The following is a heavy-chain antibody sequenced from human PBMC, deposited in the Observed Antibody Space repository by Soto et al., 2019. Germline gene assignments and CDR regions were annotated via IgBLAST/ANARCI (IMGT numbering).Heavy chain of an antibody. Sequence: SDTLSLTCTVSGDSISSDYWSWIRQPPGKGLEWIGYTYYSGLTNTNPSLKSRLTISVDTSKNQFSLKLSSVTAADTAVYYCARRSRLYSSSSYYYYYGMDVWGQGTTVTVSS. CDR3: ARRSRLYSSSSYYYYYGMDV. J-gene: IGHJ6*02. V-gene: IGHV4-59*12. CDR2: TYYSGLT. D-gene: IGHD6-6*01. CDR1: GDSISSDY.